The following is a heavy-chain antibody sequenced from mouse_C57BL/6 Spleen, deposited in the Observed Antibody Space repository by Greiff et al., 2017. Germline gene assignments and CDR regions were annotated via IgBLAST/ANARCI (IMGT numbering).Heavy chain of an antibody. CDR1: GYTFTSYW. V-gene: IGHV1-50*01. CDR3: ARSGWLLPPYAMDY. CDR2: IDPSDSYT. D-gene: IGHD2-3*01. Sequence: QVQLKQPGAELVKPGASVKLSCKASGYTFTSYWMQWVKQRPGQGLEWIGEIDPSDSYTNYNQKFKGKATLTVDTSSSTAYMQLSSLTSEDSAVYYCARSGWLLPPYAMDYWGQGTSVTVSS. J-gene: IGHJ4*01.